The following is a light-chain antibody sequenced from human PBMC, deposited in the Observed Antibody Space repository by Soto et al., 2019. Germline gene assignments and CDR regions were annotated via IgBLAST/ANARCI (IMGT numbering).Light chain of an antibody. CDR1: STDVGGYNY. V-gene: IGLV2-8*01. CDR2: EVN. J-gene: IGLJ1*01. CDR3: SSYLNYNSEV. Sequence: QSVLTQPPSASGSPGESVTISCTGTSTDVGGYNYVSWYQRHPGKAPKLIIYEVNKRPSGVPDRFSGSKSGNTASLTVSGLQAEDEADYYCSSYLNYNSEVFGTGTKAPS.